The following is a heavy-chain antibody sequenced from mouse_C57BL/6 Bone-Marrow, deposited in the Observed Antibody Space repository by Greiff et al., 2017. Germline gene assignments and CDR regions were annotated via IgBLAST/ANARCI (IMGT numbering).Heavy chain of an antibody. V-gene: IGHV1-69*01. CDR2: IDPSDSYT. D-gene: IGHD2-4*01. CDR1: GYTFTSYW. Sequence: VKLQQPGAELVMPGASVKLSCKASGYTFTSYWMHWVKQRPGQGLEWIGEIDPSDSYTNYNQKFKGKSTLTVDKSSSAAYMQLSSLTSEDSAVYYCARDYDYHWYFDVWGTETTGTVSS. CDR3: ARDYDYHWYFDV. J-gene: IGHJ1*03.